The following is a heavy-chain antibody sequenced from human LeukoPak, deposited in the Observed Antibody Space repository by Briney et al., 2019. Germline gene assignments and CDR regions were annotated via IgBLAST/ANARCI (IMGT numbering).Heavy chain of an antibody. CDR3: ATVEMATIISYYYYYGMDV. D-gene: IGHD5-24*01. CDR2: INPSGGST. J-gene: IGHJ6*02. CDR1: GYTFTSYY. Sequence: ASVKVSCKASGYTFTSYYMHWVRQAPGQGLEWMGIINPSGGSTSYAQKFQGRVTMTRDTSTSTVYMELSSLRSDDTAVYYCATVEMATIISYYYYYGMDVWGQGTTVTVSS. V-gene: IGHV1-46*01.